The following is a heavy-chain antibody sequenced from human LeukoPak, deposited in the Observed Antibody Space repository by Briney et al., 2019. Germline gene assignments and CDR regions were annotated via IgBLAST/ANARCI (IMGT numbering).Heavy chain of an antibody. J-gene: IGHJ3*02. CDR3: ARDKPDYCSSTSCYSWYAFDI. Sequence: GSSVKVSCKASGGSFSNFVLGWVRQASGQGLEWVGGIIPPSGTPKYAQKFEDRVTVTADESTSTAYMELSSLRSEDTAVYYCARDKPDYCSSTSCYSWYAFDIWGQGTMVTVSS. V-gene: IGHV1-69*01. CDR2: IIPPSGTP. CDR1: GGSFSNFV. D-gene: IGHD2-2*02.